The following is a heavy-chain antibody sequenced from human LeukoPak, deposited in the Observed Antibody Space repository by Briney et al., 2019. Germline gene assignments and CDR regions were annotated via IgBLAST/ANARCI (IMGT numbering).Heavy chain of an antibody. D-gene: IGHD4-17*01. CDR3: ARLPYGDYVV. CDR2: IYHSGST. J-gene: IGHJ4*02. CDR1: GGSFSGYY. V-gene: IGHV4-34*01. Sequence: SETLSLTCAVYGGSFSGYYWSWVRQPPGKGLEWIGEIYHSGSTNYNPSLKSRVTISVDKSKNQFSLKLSSVTAADTAVYYCARLPYGDYVVRGQGTLVTVSS.